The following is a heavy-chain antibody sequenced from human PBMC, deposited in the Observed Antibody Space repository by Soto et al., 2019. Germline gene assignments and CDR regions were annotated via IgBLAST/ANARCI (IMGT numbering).Heavy chain of an antibody. CDR1: GDSVSRGSYH. CDR2: KPYTGSP. D-gene: IGHD7-27*01. Sequence: SETLSLTCSVSGDSVSRGSYHWSWIRQPPGKGLGWIGFKPYTGSPDYNPSLKSRVVISIDRSKNQFSLKLSSVTATDTAVYFCAKVGWGGDSWGQGTLVTVSS. V-gene: IGHV4-61*01. CDR3: AKVGWGGDS. J-gene: IGHJ4*02.